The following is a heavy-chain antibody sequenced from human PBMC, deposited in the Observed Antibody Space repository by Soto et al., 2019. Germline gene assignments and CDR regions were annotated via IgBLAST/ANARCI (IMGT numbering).Heavy chain of an antibody. Sequence: QVQLVESGGGVVQPGRSLRLSCAASGFTFSSYGMHWVRQAPGKGLEWVAVIWYDGSNKYYADSVKGRFTISRDNSKNTLYLQMNSLRAEDTAVYYCARDGWELRRYYSYGMDVWGQGTTVTVSS. CDR2: IWYDGSNK. CDR1: GFTFSSYG. J-gene: IGHJ6*02. V-gene: IGHV3-33*01. D-gene: IGHD1-26*01. CDR3: ARDGWELRRYYSYGMDV.